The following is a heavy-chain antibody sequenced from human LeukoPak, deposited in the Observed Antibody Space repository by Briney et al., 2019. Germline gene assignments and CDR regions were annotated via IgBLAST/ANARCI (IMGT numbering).Heavy chain of an antibody. V-gene: IGHV4-59*01. J-gene: IGHJ4*02. CDR2: IYYSGST. Sequence: SETLSLTCTVSGGSISSYYRSWIRQPPGKGLEWIGYIYYSGSTNYNPSLKSRVTISVDTSKNQFSLKLRSVTAADTAVYYCARVTGYTIEDYFDYWGQGTLVTVSS. CDR1: GGSISSYY. CDR3: ARVTGYTIEDYFDY. D-gene: IGHD3-9*01.